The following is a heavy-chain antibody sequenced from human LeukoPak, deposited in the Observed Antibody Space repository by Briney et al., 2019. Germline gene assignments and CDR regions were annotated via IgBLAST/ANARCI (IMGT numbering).Heavy chain of an antibody. CDR3: TSRVYDILTGYLDYYYYGMDV. J-gene: IGHJ6*02. CDR1: GFSVSSYY. CDR2: IYSGGSA. V-gene: IGHV3-53*01. Sequence: GGSLRLSCAASGFSVSSYYMDWVRQAPGKGLEWVSVIYSGGSAYYADSVKGRFTISRDNSKNTLFVQMNSLKTEDTAVYYCTSRVYDILTGYLDYYYYGMDVWGQGTTVTVSS. D-gene: IGHD3-9*01.